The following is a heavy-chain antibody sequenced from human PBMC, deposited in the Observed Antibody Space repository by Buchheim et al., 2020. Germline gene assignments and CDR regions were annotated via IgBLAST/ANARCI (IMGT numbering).Heavy chain of an antibody. V-gene: IGHV1-8*01. Sequence: QVQLVQSGAEVKRPGASVKVSCKASGYTFTSYDVNWVRQATGQGLEWMGWMNPNSGNTGFAQKFQGRLTVTRGTSISTAYMELSSLTSEDTAVYYCARGASYDSSGYYYFHGLDVWGQGTT. D-gene: IGHD3-22*01. CDR2: MNPNSGNT. CDR3: ARGASYDSSGYYYFHGLDV. CDR1: GYTFTSYD. J-gene: IGHJ6*02.